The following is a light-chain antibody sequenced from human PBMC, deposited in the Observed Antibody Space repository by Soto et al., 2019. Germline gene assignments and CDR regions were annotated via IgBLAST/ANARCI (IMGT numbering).Light chain of an antibody. CDR2: DAS. J-gene: IGKJ1*01. V-gene: IGKV1-5*01. CDR3: QQYNSYST. Sequence: DIQMTQSPSTLSASVGDRVTITCRASQSISSWLAWYQQKPGEAPKLLIYDASSLKSGVPSRFSGSGSGTEFTLTIRCLQPDDFATYYFQQYNSYSTFGQGTKVEIK. CDR1: QSISSW.